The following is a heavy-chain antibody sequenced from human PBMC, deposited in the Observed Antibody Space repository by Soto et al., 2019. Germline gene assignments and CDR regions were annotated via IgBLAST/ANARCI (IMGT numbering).Heavy chain of an antibody. D-gene: IGHD6-13*01. V-gene: IGHV4-30-2*01. Sequence: QLQLQESGSGLVKPSQSLSLTCAVSGGSISSGGYSWSWIRQPPGKGLEWIGYIYHSGSTYYIPSLKSRVTISVDRSKSQFSLKLSSVTAADTAVYYCARGAAAAGYYFDYWGQGTLVTVSS. CDR2: IYHSGST. J-gene: IGHJ4*02. CDR1: GGSISSGGYS. CDR3: ARGAAAAGYYFDY.